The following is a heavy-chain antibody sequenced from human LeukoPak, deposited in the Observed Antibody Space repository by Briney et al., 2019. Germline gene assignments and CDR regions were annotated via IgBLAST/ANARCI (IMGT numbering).Heavy chain of an antibody. D-gene: IGHD6-13*01. CDR2: ICGDGSNK. CDR1: GLTFSSYW. CDR3: AREVLGIAAAGDFDY. V-gene: IGHV3-33*08. J-gene: IGHJ4*02. Sequence: GGSLRLSCAASGLTFSSYWMSWVRQAPGKGLEWVSVICGDGSNKYYADSVKGRFTISRDNSKNTLYLQMNSLRAEDTAVYYCAREVLGIAAAGDFDYWGQGTLVTVSS.